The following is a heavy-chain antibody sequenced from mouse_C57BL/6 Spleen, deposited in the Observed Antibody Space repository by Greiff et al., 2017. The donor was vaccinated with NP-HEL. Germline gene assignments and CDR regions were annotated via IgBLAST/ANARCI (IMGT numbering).Heavy chain of an antibody. CDR1: GYSITSGYY. V-gene: IGHV3-6*01. CDR3: AREELGRRFAY. D-gene: IGHD4-1*01. Sequence: EVQLQQSGPGLVKPSQSLSLTCSVTGYSITSGYYWNWIRQFPGNKLEWMGYISYDGSNNYNPSLKNRISITRDTSKNQFFLKLNSVTTEDTATYYCAREELGRRFAYWGQGTLVTVSA. J-gene: IGHJ3*01. CDR2: ISYDGSN.